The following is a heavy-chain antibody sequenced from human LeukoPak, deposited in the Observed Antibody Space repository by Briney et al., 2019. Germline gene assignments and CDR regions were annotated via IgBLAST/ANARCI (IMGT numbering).Heavy chain of an antibody. CDR3: AELGITMSGGV. D-gene: IGHD3-10*02. V-gene: IGHV3-48*03. CDR1: GYTLSSYG. Sequence: GGSLRLSCAASGYTLSSYGMPWVRQAPGRVLEWVSYIHSSGGNIYYADCLKGRFTISRDNANSSLYLQMNSLRAEDTAVYYCAELGITMSGGVWGKGTMVTISS. J-gene: IGHJ6*04. CDR2: IHSSGGNI.